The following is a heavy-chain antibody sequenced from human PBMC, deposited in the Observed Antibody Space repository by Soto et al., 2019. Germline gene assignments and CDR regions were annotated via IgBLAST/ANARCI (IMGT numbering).Heavy chain of an antibody. CDR3: ARAGPIPVLRFLEWETYYYYYGMDV. Sequence: GWSLRLSCAASGFTFSSYWMHWVRQAPGKGLVWVSRINSDGSSTSYADSVKGRFTISRDNAKNTLYLQMNSLRAEDTAVYYCARAGPIPVLRFLEWETYYYYYGMDVWRQGTTVTVTS. CDR2: INSDGSST. V-gene: IGHV3-74*01. D-gene: IGHD3-3*01. J-gene: IGHJ6*02. CDR1: GFTFSSYW.